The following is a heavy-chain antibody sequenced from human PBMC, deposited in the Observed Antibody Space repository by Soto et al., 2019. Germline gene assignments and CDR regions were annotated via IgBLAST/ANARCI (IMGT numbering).Heavy chain of an antibody. CDR3: ARNLLWFGESYYHYGMDV. V-gene: IGHV3-23*01. J-gene: IGHJ6*02. CDR2: INTSGGTT. Sequence: PGGSLRLSCAASGFTFRNFAMSWVRQAPGKGLEWLSTINTSGGTTYSVDSVKGRFTISRDNSKNTLYLQMNSLRAEDTAVYSCARNLLWFGESYYHYGMDVWGQGTTVTVSS. D-gene: IGHD3-10*01. CDR1: GFTFRNFA.